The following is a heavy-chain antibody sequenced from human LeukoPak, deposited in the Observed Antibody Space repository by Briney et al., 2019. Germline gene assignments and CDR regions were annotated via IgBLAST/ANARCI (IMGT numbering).Heavy chain of an antibody. D-gene: IGHD4-11*01. CDR3: ARDRLSVYSTFDY. J-gene: IGHJ4*02. Sequence: GGSLRLSCAASGFTFSSYSMNWVRQAPGKGLEWVSSISSSSSYIYYADSVKGGFTISRDNAKNSLYLQMNSLRAEDTAVYYCARDRLSVYSTFDYWGQGTLVTVSS. CDR2: ISSSSSYI. CDR1: GFTFSSYS. V-gene: IGHV3-21*01.